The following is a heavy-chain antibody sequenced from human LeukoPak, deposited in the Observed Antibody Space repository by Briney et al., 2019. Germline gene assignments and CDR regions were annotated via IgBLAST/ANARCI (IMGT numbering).Heavy chain of an antibody. V-gene: IGHV3-74*01. CDR1: GFTFSSYW. CDR3: ARTYSGEFDY. CDR2: INSDGSST. D-gene: IGHD7-27*01. Sequence: PGGSLRLSCAASGFTFSSYWMHWVRQAPGKGLLWVSRINSDGSSTSYADSVKGRFTISRDNAKNTLYLQMNSLRAEDTAVYYCARTYSGEFDYWGQGTLVTVSS. J-gene: IGHJ4*02.